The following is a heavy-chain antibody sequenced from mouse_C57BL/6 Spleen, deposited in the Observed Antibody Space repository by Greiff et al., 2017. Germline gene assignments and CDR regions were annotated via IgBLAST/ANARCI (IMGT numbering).Heavy chain of an antibody. CDR2: ISYDGSN. CDR1: GYSITSGYY. D-gene: IGHD2-4*01. CDR3: ASPGRYDYDGYWYFDV. Sequence: EVKLMESGPGLVKPSQSLSLTCSVTGYSITSGYYWTWIRQFPGNKLEWMGYISYDGSNNYNPSLKNRISITRDTSKNQFFLKLNSVTTEDTATYYCASPGRYDYDGYWYFDVWGTGTTVTVSS. J-gene: IGHJ1*03. V-gene: IGHV3-6*01.